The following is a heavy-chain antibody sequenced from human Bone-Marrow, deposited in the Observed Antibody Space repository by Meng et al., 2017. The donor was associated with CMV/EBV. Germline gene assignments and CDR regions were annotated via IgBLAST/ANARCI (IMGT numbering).Heavy chain of an antibody. D-gene: IGHD3-16*02. Sequence: SGHTLVKPTQTLTLTCTYSWFSLSTWGVGVGWIRQPPGKALEWLALIYWNDDKRYSPSLKSRLTITKDTSKNQVVLTMTNMDPVDTATYYCAHSTFGGVIVAAFDIWGQGTMVTVSS. CDR3: AHSTFGGVIVAAFDI. CDR2: IYWNDDK. V-gene: IGHV2-5*01. J-gene: IGHJ3*02. CDR1: WFSLSTWGVG.